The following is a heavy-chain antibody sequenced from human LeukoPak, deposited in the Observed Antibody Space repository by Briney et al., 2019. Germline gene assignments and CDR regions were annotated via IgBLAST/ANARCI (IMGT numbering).Heavy chain of an antibody. J-gene: IGHJ2*01. V-gene: IGHV3-30*03. CDR3: ARVTSKRGYSYGYWYFDL. CDR2: ISYDGSQK. Sequence: PGGSLRLSCAASGFDFSAFGMNWVRQAPGKGLEWVAVISYDGSQKYYADSVKGRFTISRDNSKNSLYLQMNSLRAEDTAVYYCARVTSKRGYSYGYWYFDLWGRGTLVTVSS. CDR1: GFDFSAFG. D-gene: IGHD5-18*01.